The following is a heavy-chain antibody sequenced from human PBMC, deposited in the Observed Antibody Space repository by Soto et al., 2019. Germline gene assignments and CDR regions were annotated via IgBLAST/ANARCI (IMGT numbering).Heavy chain of an antibody. CDR1: GGSISSGGYY. CDR3: ARGYRSSSWSTTGTGWFDP. D-gene: IGHD6-13*01. V-gene: IGHV4-31*03. CDR2: IYYSGST. Sequence: QVQLQESGPGLVKPSQTLSLTYTVSGGSISSGGYYWSWIRQHPGKGLEWIGYIYYSGSTYYNPSLKSRVTISVDTSKNQFSLKLSSVTAADTAVYYCARGYRSSSWSTTGTGWFDPWGQGTLVTVSS. J-gene: IGHJ5*02.